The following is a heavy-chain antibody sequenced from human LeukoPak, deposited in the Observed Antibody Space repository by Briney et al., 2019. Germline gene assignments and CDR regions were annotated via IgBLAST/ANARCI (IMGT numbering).Heavy chain of an antibody. CDR1: GGTFSSYA. Sequence: GASVKVSFKASGGTFSSYAISWVRQAPGQGLEWMGRIIPIFGIANYAQKFQGRVTITADKSTSTAYMELSSLRSEDTAAYYCARDKYSSSLGDYWGQGALVTVSS. D-gene: IGHD6-6*01. CDR2: IIPIFGIA. J-gene: IGHJ4*02. V-gene: IGHV1-69*04. CDR3: ARDKYSSSLGDY.